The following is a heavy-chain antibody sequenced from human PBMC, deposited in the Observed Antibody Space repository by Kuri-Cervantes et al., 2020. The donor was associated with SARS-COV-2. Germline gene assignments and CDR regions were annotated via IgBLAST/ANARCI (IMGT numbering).Heavy chain of an antibody. CDR1: GGTFSSYA. CDR3: ARNPHSLTSYYYYMDV. D-gene: IGHD4/OR15-4a*01. J-gene: IGHJ6*03. V-gene: IGHV1-69*13. CDR2: IIPIFGTA. Sequence: SVKVSCKASGGTFSSYAISWVRQAPGQGLEWMGGIIPIFGTANYAQKFQGRVTITADESTSTAYMELSSLRSGDTAVYYCARNPHSLTSYYYYMDVWGKGTTVTVSS.